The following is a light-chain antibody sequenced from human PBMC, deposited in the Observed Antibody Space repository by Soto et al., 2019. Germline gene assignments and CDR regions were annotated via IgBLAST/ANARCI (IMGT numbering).Light chain of an antibody. J-gene: IGLJ3*02. Sequence: QSALTQPPSASGSPGQAVAISCTGTSSDVGGYNYVSWYKQHPGKAPKLVIYEVTKRPSGVPDRFSGSKSGNTASLTVSGLQADDEADYYCCSYGGSNNWVFGGGTKLTVL. CDR3: CSYGGSNNWV. V-gene: IGLV2-8*01. CDR2: EVT. CDR1: SSDVGGYNY.